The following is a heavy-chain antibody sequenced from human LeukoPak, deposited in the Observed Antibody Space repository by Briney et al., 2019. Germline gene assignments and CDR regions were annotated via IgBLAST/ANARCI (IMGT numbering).Heavy chain of an antibody. D-gene: IGHD2-15*01. CDR3: ARRYCSGGSCYSGWFDP. V-gene: IGHV1-69*13. CDR1: GGTFSSYA. J-gene: IGHJ5*02. Sequence: SVKVSCKASGGTFSSYAISWVRQAPGQGLEWMGGIIPIFGTANYAQKFQGGVTITADESTSTAYMELSSLRSEDTAVYYCARRYCSGGSCYSGWFDPWGQGTLVTVSS. CDR2: IIPIFGTA.